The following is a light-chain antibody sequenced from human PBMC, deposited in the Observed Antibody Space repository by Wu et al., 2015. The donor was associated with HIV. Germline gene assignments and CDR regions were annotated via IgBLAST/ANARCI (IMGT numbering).Light chain of an antibody. CDR3: QKYNTAPWT. CDR2: DAS. J-gene: IGKJ1*01. V-gene: IGKV3-11*01. Sequence: DILLTQSPDTLSVSPGERATLSCRASQGVGDSLAWYQQKPGQPPRLLIYDASKRAPGIPARFSGSGSGTDFTLTISRLETEDVATYYCQKYNTAPWTFGQGTKVE. CDR1: QGVGDS.